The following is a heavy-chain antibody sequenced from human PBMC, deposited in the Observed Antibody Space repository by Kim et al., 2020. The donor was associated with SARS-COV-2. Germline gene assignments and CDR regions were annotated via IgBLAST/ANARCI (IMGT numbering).Heavy chain of an antibody. V-gene: IGHV3-23*01. Sequence: GGSLRLSCAASGFTFSSYAMSWVRQAPGKGLEWVSAISGSGGSTYYADSVKGRFTIARDNSKNTLYLQMNSLRAEDTAVYYCAKDSQHISRTSLPDVPSYFDYWGQGTLVTVSS. J-gene: IGHJ4*02. CDR3: AKDSQHISRTSLPDVPSYFDY. D-gene: IGHD2-2*01. CDR1: GFTFSSYA. CDR2: ISGSGGST.